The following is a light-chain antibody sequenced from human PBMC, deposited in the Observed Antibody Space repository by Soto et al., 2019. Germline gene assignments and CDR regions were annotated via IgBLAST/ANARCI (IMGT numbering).Light chain of an antibody. CDR2: DVT. CDR3: CSYAGTTTFYV. V-gene: IGLV2-23*02. Sequence: QSVLTQPASVSGSPGQSITISCTGTSSDVGRYNLVSWYQHHPGKAPKLIIYDVTQWPSGASNRFSGSKSGNTASLTIFGLQAEDKADYYCCSYAGTTTFYVFGTGTKVTVL. CDR1: SSDVGRYNL. J-gene: IGLJ1*01.